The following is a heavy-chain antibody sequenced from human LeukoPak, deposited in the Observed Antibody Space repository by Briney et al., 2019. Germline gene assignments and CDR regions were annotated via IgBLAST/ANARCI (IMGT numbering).Heavy chain of an antibody. CDR1: GFSLSTSGMC. J-gene: IGHJ5*02. CDR3: ARTRIAVAGTGDWFDP. D-gene: IGHD6-19*01. V-gene: IGHV2-70*11. CDR2: IDWDDDK. Sequence: ESGPTLVKPTQTLTLTCTFSGFSLSTSGMCVSWIRQPPGKALEWLARIDWDDDKYYSTSLKTRLTISKDTSKNQVVLTMTNMDPVDTDTYYCARTRIAVAGTGDWFDPWGQGTLVTVSS.